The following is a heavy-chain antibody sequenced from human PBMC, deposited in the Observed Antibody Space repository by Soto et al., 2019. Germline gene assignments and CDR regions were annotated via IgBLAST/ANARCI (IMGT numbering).Heavy chain of an antibody. CDR1: GYILTELS. Sequence: ASVKVSCKVSGYILTELSLHWVRQAPGKGLEWMGGFDPEDGETIYAQKFQGRVTMTEDTSTDTAYMELSSLRSEDTAVYYCATFWSGYPYFDYWGQGTLVTVSS. J-gene: IGHJ4*02. V-gene: IGHV1-24*01. CDR2: FDPEDGET. D-gene: IGHD3-3*01. CDR3: ATFWSGYPYFDY.